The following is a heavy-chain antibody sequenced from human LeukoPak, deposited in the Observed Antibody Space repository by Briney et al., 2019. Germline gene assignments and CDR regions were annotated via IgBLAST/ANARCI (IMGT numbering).Heavy chain of an antibody. CDR3: TTWSAAYRAR. V-gene: IGHV3-15*01. CDR1: GFTFNNAW. CDR2: IKSKSDGGTI. D-gene: IGHD2-15*01. J-gene: IGHJ4*02. Sequence: GGSLRLSCAASGFTFNNAWMSWVRQTPGKGLEWVGRIKSKSDGGTIDYAAPVDGRFTISRDDSKNTLYLQMNSLKTEDTAVYYCTTWSAAYRARWGQGTLVTVSS.